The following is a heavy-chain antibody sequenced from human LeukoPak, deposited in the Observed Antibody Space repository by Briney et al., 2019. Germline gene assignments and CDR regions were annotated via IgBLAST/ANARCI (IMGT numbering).Heavy chain of an antibody. D-gene: IGHD3-10*01. CDR2: IYYSGST. CDR3: ARDISTLRSGHDGTVRGNRFDP. Sequence: SETLSLTCTVSGGSISSYYWSWIRQPPGKGLEWIAYIYYSGSTNYNPPLKSRVTISVDKSKNQFSLKLSSVTAADTAVYYCARDISTLRSGHDGTVRGNRFDPWGQGTLVTVSS. V-gene: IGHV4-59*12. J-gene: IGHJ5*02. CDR1: GGSISSYY.